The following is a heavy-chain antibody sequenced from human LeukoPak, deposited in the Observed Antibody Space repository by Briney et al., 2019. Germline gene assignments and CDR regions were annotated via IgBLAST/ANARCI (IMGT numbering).Heavy chain of an antibody. CDR1: GGTFSSYA. Sequence: SVKVSCKASGGTFSSYAISWVRQAPGQGLEWMGRIIPIFGTANYAQKLQGRVTMTTDTSTSTAYMELRSLRSDDTAVYYCAREVGVWDFDLWGRGTLVTVSS. J-gene: IGHJ2*01. D-gene: IGHD1-26*01. CDR3: AREVGVWDFDL. V-gene: IGHV1-69*05. CDR2: IIPIFGTA.